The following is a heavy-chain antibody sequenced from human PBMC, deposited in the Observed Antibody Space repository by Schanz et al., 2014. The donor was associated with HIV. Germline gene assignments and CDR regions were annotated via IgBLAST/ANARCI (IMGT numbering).Heavy chain of an antibody. J-gene: IGHJ4*02. Sequence: EEHLVESGGGLARPGGSLRLSCLASGFTFSNHDMHWVRQITGKGLEWVSAIGVTAVTFYAGSVKGRFTISRDNAKNSLYLQMNSLRFADTAVYYCVRGDTVFEYWGQGTLVTVS. CDR1: GFTFSNHD. CDR2: IGVTAVT. V-gene: IGHV3-13*01. D-gene: IGHD5-18*01. CDR3: VRGDTVFEY.